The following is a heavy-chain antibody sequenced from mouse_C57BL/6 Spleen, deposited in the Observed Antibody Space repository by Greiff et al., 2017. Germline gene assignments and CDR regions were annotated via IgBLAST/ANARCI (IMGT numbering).Heavy chain of an antibody. J-gene: IGHJ2*01. D-gene: IGHD2-2*01. V-gene: IGHV6-3*01. CDR1: GFTFSNYW. Sequence: EVKLVESGGGLVQPGGSMKLSCVASGFTFSNYWMNWVRQSPEKGLEWVAQIRLKSDNYATHYAESVKGRFTISRDDSKSSVYLQMNNLRAEDTGIYYCVFYYGYDGGAYWGQGTTLTVSS. CDR2: IRLKSDNYAT. CDR3: VFYYGYDGGAY.